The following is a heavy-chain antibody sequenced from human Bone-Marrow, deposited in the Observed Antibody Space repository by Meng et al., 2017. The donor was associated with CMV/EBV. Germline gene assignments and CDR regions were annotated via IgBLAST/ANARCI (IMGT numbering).Heavy chain of an antibody. J-gene: IGHJ3*02. Sequence: ASVKVSCKASGYTFTGYYMHWVRQAPGQGLEWMGWSNAGNGNTKYSQEFQGRVTITRDTSASTAYMELSSLRSEDTAVYYCARGKGKLELLDAFDIWGQGTMVTVS. CDR1: GYTFTGYY. CDR3: ARGKGKLELLDAFDI. V-gene: IGHV1/OR15-3*02. CDR2: SNAGNGNT. D-gene: IGHD1-7*01.